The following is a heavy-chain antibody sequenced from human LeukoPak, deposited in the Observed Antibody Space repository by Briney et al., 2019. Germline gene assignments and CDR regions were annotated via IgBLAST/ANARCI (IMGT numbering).Heavy chain of an antibody. CDR1: GFTFSGSA. Sequence: PGGSLRLSCAASGFTFSGSAMHWVRQASGKGLEWVGRIRSKANSYATAYAASVKGRFTISRDDSKNTAYLQMNSLKTEDTAVYYCTRPPGRYYYDSSGYYPREDTDYWGQGTLVTVSS. CDR2: IRSKANSYAT. V-gene: IGHV3-73*01. CDR3: TRPPGRYYYDSSGYYPREDTDY. J-gene: IGHJ4*02. D-gene: IGHD3-22*01.